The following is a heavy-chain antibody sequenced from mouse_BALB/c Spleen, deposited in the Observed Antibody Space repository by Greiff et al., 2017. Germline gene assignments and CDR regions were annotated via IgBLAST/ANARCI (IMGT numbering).Heavy chain of an antibody. Sequence: QVQLQQSGAELAKPGASVKMSCKASGYTFTSYWMHWVKQMPGQGLEWIGYINPSTGYTEYNQKFKDKATLTADKSSSTAYMQLSSLTSEDSAVYYCARAYPFDYWGQGTTLTVSS. CDR2: INPSTGYT. CDR3: ARAYPFDY. D-gene: IGHD2-10*01. CDR1: GYTFTSYW. J-gene: IGHJ2*01. V-gene: IGHV1-7*01.